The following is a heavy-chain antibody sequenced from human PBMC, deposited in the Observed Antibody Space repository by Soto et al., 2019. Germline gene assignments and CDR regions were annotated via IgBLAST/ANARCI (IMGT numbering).Heavy chain of an antibody. CDR3: ARGSIRFGELLGWFDP. J-gene: IGHJ5*02. V-gene: IGHV1-3*01. CDR1: GYTFTSYA. D-gene: IGHD3-10*01. CDR2: INAGNGNT. Sequence: QVQLVQSGAEVKKPGASVKVSCKASGYTFTSYAMHWVRQAPGQRLEWMGWINAGNGNTKYSQKFQGRVTITRDTSSSTAYMELSSLRFEDTAVYYCARGSIRFGELLGWFDPWGQGTLVTVSS.